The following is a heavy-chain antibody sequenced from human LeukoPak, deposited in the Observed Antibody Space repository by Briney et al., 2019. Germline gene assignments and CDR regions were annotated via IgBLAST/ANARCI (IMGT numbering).Heavy chain of an antibody. Sequence: GGSLRLSCATSGFSFTDYPMNWVRQAPGKGLEWISNIHTTAEGAKYAYYADSVKGRVTISRDDGKNTLYLHMNSLRDDDTAVYYCATDQRYAFDYWGQGILVTVSS. CDR3: ATDQRYAFDY. V-gene: IGHV3-48*02. J-gene: IGHJ4*02. CDR2: IHTTAEGAKYA. CDR1: GFSFTDYP. D-gene: IGHD3-9*01.